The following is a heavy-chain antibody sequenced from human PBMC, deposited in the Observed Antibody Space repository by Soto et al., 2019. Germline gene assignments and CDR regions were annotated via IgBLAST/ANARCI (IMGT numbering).Heavy chain of an antibody. J-gene: IGHJ4*02. Sequence: QVQLVQSGGEVKKPGASVRISCRASGYSFTSTYVHWVRQAPGQGPEWMGIINPAGGTTYYAQKFQGRLTITSDTSTDTVFMDLNDLTSEDTAVYFCALKVVTYYDNWGQGTLLTVSP. CDR1: GYSFTSTY. V-gene: IGHV1-46*01. CDR3: ALKVVTYYDN. D-gene: IGHD2-21*02. CDR2: INPAGGTT.